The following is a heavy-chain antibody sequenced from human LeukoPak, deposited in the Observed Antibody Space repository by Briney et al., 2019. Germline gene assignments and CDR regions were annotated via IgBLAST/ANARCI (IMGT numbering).Heavy chain of an antibody. CDR3: AGIPAVAAYMGIYFDY. J-gene: IGHJ4*02. D-gene: IGHD6-19*01. Sequence: PSETLSLTCTVSGGSISSYYWSWIRQPPGKGLEWIGYIYYSGSTNYNPSLKSRVTISVDTSKNQFSLKLSSVTAADTAVYYCAGIPAVAAYMGIYFDYWGQGTLVTVSS. V-gene: IGHV4-59*01. CDR2: IYYSGST. CDR1: GGSISSYY.